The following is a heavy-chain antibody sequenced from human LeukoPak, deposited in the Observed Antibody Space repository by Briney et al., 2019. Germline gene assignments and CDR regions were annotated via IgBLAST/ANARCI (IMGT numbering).Heavy chain of an antibody. Sequence: PSETLSLTCAVFGGSFSDYYWSWIRQPPGKGLEWIGEINHSGSTNYNPSLKSRVTMSVDTSKNQFSLKLSSVTAADTAVYYWARQWGYSRSCCTFDIWGQGTMVTVSS. CDR2: INHSGST. J-gene: IGHJ3*02. V-gene: IGHV4-34*01. CDR3: ARQWGYSRSCCTFDI. CDR1: GGSFSDYY. D-gene: IGHD6-13*01.